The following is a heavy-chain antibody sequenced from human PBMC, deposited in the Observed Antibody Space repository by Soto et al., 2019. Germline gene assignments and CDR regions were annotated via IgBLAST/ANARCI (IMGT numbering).Heavy chain of an antibody. V-gene: IGHV3-48*01. CDR1: GFTFSSYS. Sequence: GSLRLSCAASGFTFSSYSMNWVRQAPGKGLEWVSYISSSSSTIYYADSVKGRFTISRDNAKNSLYLQMNSLRAEDTAVYYCAKGKGTGVTRVGAFDIWGQGTMVTVSS. J-gene: IGHJ3*02. CDR3: AKGKGTGVTRVGAFDI. CDR2: ISSSSSTI. D-gene: IGHD2-8*02.